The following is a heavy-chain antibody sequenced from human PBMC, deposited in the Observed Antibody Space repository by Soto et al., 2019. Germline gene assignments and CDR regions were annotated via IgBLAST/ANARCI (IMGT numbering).Heavy chain of an antibody. V-gene: IGHV1-18*01. CDR3: ARVPHIVVVPAAQGGWFDP. CDR2: ISAYNGNT. J-gene: IGHJ5*02. Sequence: QVQLVQSGAEVKKPGASVKVSCKASGYTFTSYGISWVRQAPGQGLEWMGWISAYNGNTNYAQKLQGRVTMTTDTSTSTAYMELRSLRSDDTAVYYCARVPHIVVVPAAQGGWFDPWGQGTLVTVSS. CDR1: GYTFTSYG. D-gene: IGHD2-2*01.